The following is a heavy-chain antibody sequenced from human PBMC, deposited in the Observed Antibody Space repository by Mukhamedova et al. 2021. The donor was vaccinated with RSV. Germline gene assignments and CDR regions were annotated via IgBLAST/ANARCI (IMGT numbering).Heavy chain of an antibody. CDR2: IWHDGSYK. V-gene: IGHV3-33*01. D-gene: IGHD1-14*01. CDR3: ARDLGTSLTGSYFDS. J-gene: IGHJ4*02. Sequence: FHWVRQAPGKGLEWVAVIWHDGSYKYYGDSVKGRFIISRDDSKNTLYLQMNSLRVEDTAVYYCARDLGTSLTGSYFDSWGQGTLVT.